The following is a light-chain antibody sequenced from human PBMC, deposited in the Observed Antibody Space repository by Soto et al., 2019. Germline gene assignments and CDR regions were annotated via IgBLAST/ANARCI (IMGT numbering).Light chain of an antibody. Sequence: QSALTQPPSASGSPGQSVTISCTGTSSDIGGYDYVSWYQQHPGKTPKFMIYEVSKRPSGVPDRFSGSKSGNAASLTVSGLQDEDEADYYCVSYAGSNIWMFGGGTKLTVL. J-gene: IGLJ3*02. CDR2: EVS. V-gene: IGLV2-8*01. CDR3: VSYAGSNIWM. CDR1: SSDIGGYDY.